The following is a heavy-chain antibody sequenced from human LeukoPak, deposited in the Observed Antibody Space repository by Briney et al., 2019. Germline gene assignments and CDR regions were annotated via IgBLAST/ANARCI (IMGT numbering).Heavy chain of an antibody. J-gene: IGHJ4*02. Sequence: PSETLSLTCAVYGGSFSGYYWSWIRQPPGKGLEWIGEINHSESTNYNPSLKSRVTISVDTSKNQFSLKLSSVTAADTAVYYCARGPYDSSGYSGCFDYWGQGTLVTVSS. CDR3: ARGPYDSSGYSGCFDY. CDR2: INHSEST. CDR1: GGSFSGYY. D-gene: IGHD3-22*01. V-gene: IGHV4-34*01.